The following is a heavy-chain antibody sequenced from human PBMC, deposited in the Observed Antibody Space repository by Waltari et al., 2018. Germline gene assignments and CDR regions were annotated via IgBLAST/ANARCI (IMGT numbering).Heavy chain of an antibody. J-gene: IGHJ5*02. V-gene: IGHV3-33*01. CDR1: GFTFRSYG. CDR3: ARDGLAAASTGWFDP. CDR2: IWYDGSNK. D-gene: IGHD6-13*01. Sequence: QVQLVESGGGVVQPGRSLRLSCAASGFTFRSYGIHWVRQAPGKGLEWVVVIWYDGSNKYYADSVKGRFTISRDNSKNTLYLQMNSLRAEDTAVYYCARDGLAAASTGWFDPWGQGTLVTVSS.